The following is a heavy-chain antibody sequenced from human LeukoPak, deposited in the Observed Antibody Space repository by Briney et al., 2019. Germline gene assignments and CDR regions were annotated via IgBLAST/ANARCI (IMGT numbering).Heavy chain of an antibody. Sequence: GGSLRLSCAAPGFTFSSYGMHWVRPAPGKGLEWVAAIPSVGSNKYYADSVKGRFTISRDNSTNTLYLQMNSLRAEDTAVYYCAKDQGLAVAGLDYFDYWGQGTLVAVSS. CDR1: GFTFSSYG. D-gene: IGHD6-19*01. CDR3: AKDQGLAVAGLDYFDY. CDR2: IPSVGSNK. J-gene: IGHJ4*02. V-gene: IGHV3-30*18.